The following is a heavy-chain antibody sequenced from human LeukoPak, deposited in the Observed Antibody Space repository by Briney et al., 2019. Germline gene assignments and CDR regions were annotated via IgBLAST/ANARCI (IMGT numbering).Heavy chain of an antibody. CDR1: GVTLTIYA. J-gene: IGHJ5*02. D-gene: IGHD2-15*01. CDR2: ISWSSGSI. V-gene: IGHV3-9*01. CDR3: AKSISGSTGWFDP. Sequence: GGSLRLSCPASGVTLTIYACPWARHPQGKGLEWVSGISWSSGSIGYADSVKGRFTISRDNAKNSLYLQINILSADDTAVYYCAKSISGSTGWFDPWGQGTLVTVSS.